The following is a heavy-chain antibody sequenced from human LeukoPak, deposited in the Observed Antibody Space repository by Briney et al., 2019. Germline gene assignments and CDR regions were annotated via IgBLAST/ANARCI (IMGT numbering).Heavy chain of an antibody. CDR3: ARGSGYYYSDYFDY. Sequence: GGSLRLSCAASGFTLSNAWMSWVRQAPGKGLEWVAVISYDGSNKYYADSVKGRFTISRDNSKNTLYLQMNSLRAEDTAVYYCARGSGYYYSDYFDYWGQGTLVTVSS. V-gene: IGHV3-30*03. CDR1: GFTLSNAW. J-gene: IGHJ4*02. D-gene: IGHD3-22*01. CDR2: ISYDGSNK.